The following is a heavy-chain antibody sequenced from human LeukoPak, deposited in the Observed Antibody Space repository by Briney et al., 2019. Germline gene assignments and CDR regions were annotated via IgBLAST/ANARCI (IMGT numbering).Heavy chain of an antibody. CDR1: GGTFSSYA. D-gene: IGHD6-13*01. Sequence: SVKVSCKASGGTFSSYAISWVRQAPGQGLEWRGRIIPIFGTANYAQKFQGRVTITTDESTSTAYMELSSLRSEDTAVYYCAGPAAGGPYYYYYYMDVWGKGTTVTVS. J-gene: IGHJ6*03. CDR2: IIPIFGTA. V-gene: IGHV1-69*05. CDR3: AGPAAGGPYYYYYYMDV.